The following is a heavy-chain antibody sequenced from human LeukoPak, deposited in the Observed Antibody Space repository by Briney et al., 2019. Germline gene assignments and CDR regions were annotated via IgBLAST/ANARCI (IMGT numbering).Heavy chain of an antibody. Sequence: PGGSLRLSCAASGFTFSSYSINWVRQAPGKGLEWISYISSSGSPIYYADSVKGRFTIARDNAKNSLFLQMNSLRAEDTAVYYCARVPRFSVIFGWGQGTTVTVSS. CDR1: GFTFSSYS. J-gene: IGHJ6*02. V-gene: IGHV3-48*01. D-gene: IGHD3/OR15-3a*01. CDR2: ISSSGSPI. CDR3: ARVPRFSVIFG.